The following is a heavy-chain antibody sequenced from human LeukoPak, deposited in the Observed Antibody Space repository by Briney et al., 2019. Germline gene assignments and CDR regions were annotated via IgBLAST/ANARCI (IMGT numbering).Heavy chain of an antibody. Sequence: GESLRLSCAASGFTFSRYSMNWVRQAPGKGLEWVSSISSSSSYIYYADSVKGRFTISRDNAKNSLYLQMNSLRAEDTAVYYCARDRESSSWFDYWGQGTLVTVSS. CDR2: ISSSSSYI. V-gene: IGHV3-21*01. CDR1: GFTFSRYS. CDR3: ARDRESSSWFDY. J-gene: IGHJ4*02. D-gene: IGHD6-13*01.